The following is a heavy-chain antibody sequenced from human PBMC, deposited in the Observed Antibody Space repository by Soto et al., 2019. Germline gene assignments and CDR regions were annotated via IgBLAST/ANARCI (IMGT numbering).Heavy chain of an antibody. D-gene: IGHD1-20*01. V-gene: IGHV3-7*03. CDR2: IKKDGSER. J-gene: IGHJ4*02. Sequence: PRGSLRLACVASGFPFDVYWMSWVRQAPGKGLEWVANIKKDGSERFYVDSVRGRFTISRDNVKTSVSLQMNSLRPEDTAVYYCARYNPSGDYFDSWGQGARGTFS. CDR1: GFPFDVYW. CDR3: ARYNPSGDYFDS.